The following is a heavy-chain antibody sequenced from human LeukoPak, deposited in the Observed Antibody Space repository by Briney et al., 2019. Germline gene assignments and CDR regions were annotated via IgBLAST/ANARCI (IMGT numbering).Heavy chain of an antibody. D-gene: IGHD1-26*01. CDR1: GGSISSSSYY. Sequence: SETLSLTCTVSGGSISSSSYYWGWIRQPPGKGLEWIGSIYYSGSTYYNPSLKSRVTISVDTSKNQFSLKLSSVTAADTAVYYCARHWYSGSYHRGRAEYFQHWGQGTLVTVSS. CDR2: IYYSGST. CDR3: ARHWYSGSYHRGRAEYFQH. V-gene: IGHV4-39*01. J-gene: IGHJ1*01.